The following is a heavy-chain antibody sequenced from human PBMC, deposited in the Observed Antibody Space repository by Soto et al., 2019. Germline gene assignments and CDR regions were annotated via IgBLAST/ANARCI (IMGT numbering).Heavy chain of an antibody. CDR3: ATDRGITMVVVTVLLDC. Sequence: EVQLLESGGCLVQPGGSLRLSCAASGFTFSNYAMSWGRQAPGKGLEWVSGITGTGGSTYYGDSVKGRFPISRDNSNNTLYLQLNSLRAEDTAVYYCATDRGITMVVVTVLLDCWGQGTLVTVSS. CDR1: GFTFSNYA. D-gene: IGHD3-22*01. J-gene: IGHJ4*02. V-gene: IGHV3-23*01. CDR2: ITGTGGST.